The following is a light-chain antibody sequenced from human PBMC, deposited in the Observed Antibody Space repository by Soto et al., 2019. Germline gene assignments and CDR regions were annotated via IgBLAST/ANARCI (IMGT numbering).Light chain of an antibody. J-gene: IGKJ5*01. V-gene: IGKV1-5*01. CDR1: QSMSSW. Sequence: DIQMTQSPSTLSASVGDRVTITCRASQSMSSWLAWYQQKPGKAPKLLIYDASSLESGVPSRFSGSGPGTEFTLTISSLQPDDFATYYCRQYNSYPITFGQGTRLEIK. CDR3: RQYNSYPIT. CDR2: DAS.